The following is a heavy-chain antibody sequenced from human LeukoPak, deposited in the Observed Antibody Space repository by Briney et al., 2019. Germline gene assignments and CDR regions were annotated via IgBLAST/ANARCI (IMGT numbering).Heavy chain of an antibody. D-gene: IGHD4-11*01. V-gene: IGHV3-21*01. J-gene: IGHJ5*02. CDR2: ISSSSSYI. CDR3: ARDDGFLDYSNHLWFDP. CDR1: GFAFSSYS. Sequence: GGSLRLSCAASGFAFSSYSMNWVRQAPGKGLEWVSSISSSSSYIYYADSVKGRFTISRDNAKNSLYLQMNSLRAEDTAVYYCARDDGFLDYSNHLWFDPWGQGTLVTVSS.